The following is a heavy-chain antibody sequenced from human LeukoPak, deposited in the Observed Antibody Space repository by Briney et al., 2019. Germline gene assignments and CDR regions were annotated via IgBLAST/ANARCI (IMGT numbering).Heavy chain of an antibody. J-gene: IGHJ4*02. V-gene: IGHV1-24*01. CDR1: GSSLTELS. D-gene: IGHD5-18*01. CDR3: AAGRPYSLLDY. Sequence: ASVKVSCTVSGSSLTELSLYWVRQAPGKGLEWMGGFDVIDAKTFYAQKFQGRVTMTEDSSTDTAYMELSSLRSDDTAFYYCAAGRPYSLLDYWGQGNLLTVSS. CDR2: FDVIDAKT.